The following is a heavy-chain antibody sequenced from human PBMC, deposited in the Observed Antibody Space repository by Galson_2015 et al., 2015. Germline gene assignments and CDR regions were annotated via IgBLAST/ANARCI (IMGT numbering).Heavy chain of an antibody. J-gene: IGHJ5*02. D-gene: IGHD5-18*01. Sequence: SVKVSCKASGGTLSSFAISWVRQAPGQGLEWMGRITPVFGTPNYAQNFQGRVTITADQSTNTAYMELRSLRSEDMAIYYCATAAWDTPVLNWLPPWGQGTQVTVSS. CDR1: GGTLSSFA. CDR3: ATAAWDTPVLNWLPP. V-gene: IGHV1-69*13. CDR2: ITPVFGTP.